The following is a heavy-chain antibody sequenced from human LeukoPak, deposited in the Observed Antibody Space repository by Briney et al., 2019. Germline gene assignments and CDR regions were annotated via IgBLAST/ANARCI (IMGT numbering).Heavy chain of an antibody. CDR2: INWNGDST. CDR3: ERGGGWGYSFYRDV. Sequence: GGSLRLSCAASGFIFDDYGMNWVRQAPGKGLEWVSGINWNGDSTGYVDSVKGRFTISRDNAKNSLYLQMNSLRVEDTALYYCERGGGWGYSFYRDVGGKGTPVTVSS. D-gene: IGHD3-16*01. V-gene: IGHV3-20*04. J-gene: IGHJ6*03. CDR1: GFIFDDYG.